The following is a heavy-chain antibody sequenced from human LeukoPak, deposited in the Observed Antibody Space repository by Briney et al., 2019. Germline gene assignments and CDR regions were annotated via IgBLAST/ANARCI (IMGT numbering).Heavy chain of an antibody. CDR1: GFTFSNYN. CDR2: ISISSNYT. Sequence: PGGSLRLSCAAFGFTFSNYNMNWVRQAPGKGLEWVSCISISSNYTYYPDSVKGRFTISRDNAKNSLYLQMNSLRAEDTAVYYCSRDGGGGLDYWGQGTLVTVSS. CDR3: SRDGGGGLDY. V-gene: IGHV3-21*01. D-gene: IGHD2-15*01. J-gene: IGHJ4*02.